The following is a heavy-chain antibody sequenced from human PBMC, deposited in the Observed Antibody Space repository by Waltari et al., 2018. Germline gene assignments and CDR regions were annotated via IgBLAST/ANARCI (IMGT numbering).Heavy chain of an antibody. V-gene: IGHV4-59*11. Sequence: QVQLQESGPGLVKPSETLSLTCTVSGGSISSHYWSWIRQPPGKGLEWIGYIYYSGRTNYNPSLKSRVTISVDTSKNQFSLKLSSVTAADTAVYYCARTRWTSYYGMDVWGQGTTVTVSS. D-gene: IGHD2-15*01. CDR2: IYYSGRT. J-gene: IGHJ6*02. CDR3: ARTRWTSYYGMDV. CDR1: GGSISSHY.